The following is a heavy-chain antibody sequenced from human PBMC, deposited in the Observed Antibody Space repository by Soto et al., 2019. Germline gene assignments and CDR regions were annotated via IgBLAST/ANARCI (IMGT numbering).Heavy chain of an antibody. CDR3: ARVLKTGAPAFDI. CDR1: GDSVSSNSSA. D-gene: IGHD7-27*01. J-gene: IGHJ3*02. Sequence: SQTLSLTCAISGDSVSSNSSAWNWIRQSLSRGLEWLGRTYYRSKWYNDYAVSVKSRITINPDTSKNQFSLQLNSVTPEDTAVYYCARVLKTGAPAFDIWGQGTMVTVSS. CDR2: TYYRSKWYN. V-gene: IGHV6-1*01.